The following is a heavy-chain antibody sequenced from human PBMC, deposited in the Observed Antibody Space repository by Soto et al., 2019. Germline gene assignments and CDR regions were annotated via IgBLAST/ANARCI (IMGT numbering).Heavy chain of an antibody. V-gene: IGHV4-34*01. Sequence: SETLSLTXAVYGGSFSGYYWSWIRQPPGKGLEWIGEINHSGSTNYNPSLKSRVTISVDTSKNQFSLKLSSVTAADTAVYYCARGSYYYDSSGYPRGNWFDPWGQGTLVTVSS. D-gene: IGHD3-22*01. CDR3: ARGSYYYDSSGYPRGNWFDP. J-gene: IGHJ5*02. CDR1: GGSFSGYY. CDR2: INHSGST.